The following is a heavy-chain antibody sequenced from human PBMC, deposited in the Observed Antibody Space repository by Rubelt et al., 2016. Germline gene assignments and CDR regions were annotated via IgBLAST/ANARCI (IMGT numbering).Heavy chain of an antibody. CDR1: GFTFSSYA. Sequence: EVQLVESGGGLVQPGGSLRLSCSASGFTFSSYAMHWVRQAPGKGLEYVSAISSNGGSTYHADSVKGRFTISRDNSKNTLYLQMSSLRAEDTAVYYCASQQSSIQLWYYGMDVWGQGTTVTVSS. J-gene: IGHJ6*02. CDR3: ASQQSSIQLWYYGMDV. CDR2: ISSNGGST. D-gene: IGHD5-18*01. V-gene: IGHV3-64D*06.